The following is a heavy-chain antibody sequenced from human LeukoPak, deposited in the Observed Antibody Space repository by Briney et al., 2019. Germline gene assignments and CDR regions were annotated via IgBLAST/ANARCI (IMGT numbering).Heavy chain of an antibody. V-gene: IGHV1-8*02. D-gene: IGHD2-21*02. Sequence: ASVKVSCKASGYTLSTYDINWLRQATGLGLEWMGWMDAITGSPGYAQKFQGRVTVTRDTSTSTVYMELSSLTSEDTAVYYCATGLTPNTFDVWGQGTVVSVSS. CDR2: MDAITGSP. CDR1: GYTLSTYD. CDR3: ATGLTPNTFDV. J-gene: IGHJ3*01.